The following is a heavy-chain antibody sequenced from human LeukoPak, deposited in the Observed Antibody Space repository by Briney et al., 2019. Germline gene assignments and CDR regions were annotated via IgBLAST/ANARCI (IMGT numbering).Heavy chain of an antibody. Sequence: SQTLSLTCTVSGGSISSGSYYWSWIRQPAGKGLEWIGRIYTSGSTNYNPSLKSRVTISVDTSKNQFSLKLSSVTAADTAVYYCARDRGTWNDDGFDYWGQGTLVTVSS. CDR1: GGSISSGSYY. CDR2: IYTSGST. D-gene: IGHD1-1*01. V-gene: IGHV4-61*02. CDR3: ARDRGTWNDDGFDY. J-gene: IGHJ4*02.